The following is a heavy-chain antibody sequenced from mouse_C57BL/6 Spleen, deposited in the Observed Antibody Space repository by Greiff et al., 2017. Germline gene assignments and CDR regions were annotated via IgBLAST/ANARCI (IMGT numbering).Heavy chain of an antibody. Sequence: QVQLQQPGAELVRPGSSVKLSCKASGYTFTSYWMHWVKQRPIQGLEWIGNIDPSDSETHYNQKFKDKATLTVDKSSSTAYMQLSSLTSEDSAVYYCARFRPDHGGYFDVWGTGTTVTVSS. CDR1: GYTFTSYW. J-gene: IGHJ1*03. CDR2: IDPSDSET. CDR3: ARFRPDHGGYFDV. V-gene: IGHV1-52*01.